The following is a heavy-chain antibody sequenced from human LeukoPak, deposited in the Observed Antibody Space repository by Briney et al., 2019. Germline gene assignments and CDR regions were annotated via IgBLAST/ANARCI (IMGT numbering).Heavy chain of an antibody. D-gene: IGHD5-18*01. J-gene: IGHJ3*02. CDR3: VREGYAYGYHAFDM. Sequence: SGGSLRLSCAASGFTFSSYSMNWVRQAPGKGLEWVCRVRPDGGATDSAAPVKGRVSMSRDDSKNSLYLQMNSLKTEDTAVYFCVREGYAYGYHAFDMWGQGIMVTVSS. CDR1: GFTFSSYS. V-gene: IGHV3-15*01. CDR2: VRPDGGAT.